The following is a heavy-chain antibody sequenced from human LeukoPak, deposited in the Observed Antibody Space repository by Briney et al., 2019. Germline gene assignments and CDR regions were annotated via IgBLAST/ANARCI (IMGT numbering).Heavy chain of an antibody. CDR1: GYTFTSYG. V-gene: IGHV1-2*02. Sequence: ASVKVSCKASGYTFTSYGISWVRQAPGQGLEWMGWINPNSGGTNYAQKFQGRVTMTRDTSISTAYMELSRLRSDDTAVYYCARDRRYSSSWSYYYYGMDVWGQGTTVTVSS. J-gene: IGHJ6*02. CDR3: ARDRRYSSSWSYYYYGMDV. CDR2: INPNSGGT. D-gene: IGHD6-13*01.